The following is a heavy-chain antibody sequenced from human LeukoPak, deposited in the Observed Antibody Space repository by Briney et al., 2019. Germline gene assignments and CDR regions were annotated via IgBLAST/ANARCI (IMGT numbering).Heavy chain of an antibody. Sequence: HGASVKVSCKASGGTFSSYAISWVRQAPGQGLEWMGGIIPIFGTANYAQKFQGRVSITADESTSTAYMELSSLRSEDTAVYYCARDFTIFGVVAFDYWGQGTLVTVSS. D-gene: IGHD3-3*01. CDR1: GGTFSSYA. V-gene: IGHV1-69*13. CDR3: ARDFTIFGVVAFDY. CDR2: IIPIFGTA. J-gene: IGHJ4*02.